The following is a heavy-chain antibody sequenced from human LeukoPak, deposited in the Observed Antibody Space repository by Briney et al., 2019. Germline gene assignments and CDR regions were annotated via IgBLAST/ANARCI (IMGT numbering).Heavy chain of an antibody. CDR2: IYPDDSDT. J-gene: IGHJ4*02. V-gene: IGHV5-51*01. Sequence: GESLKISCKGSGYSFTSYWIGWVRQMPGKGLEWMGIIYPDDSDTRYSPSFQSQVTISADKSISTAYLQWSSLKASDAAMYYCARERSSQGYFDFWGQGTLVTVSS. CDR3: ARERSSQGYFDF. D-gene: IGHD6-6*01. CDR1: GYSFTSYW.